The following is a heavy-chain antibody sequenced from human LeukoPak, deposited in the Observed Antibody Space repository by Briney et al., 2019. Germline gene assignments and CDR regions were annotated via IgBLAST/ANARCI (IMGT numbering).Heavy chain of an antibody. V-gene: IGHV1-69*05. CDR1: GGTFSSYA. Sequence: GASVKVSCKASGGTFSSYAISWVRQAPGQGLEWMGGIIPIFGTANYAQKFQGRVTITTDQSTRTASMELSRLRSEDTAVYYCARVHQIVTYYYDSSGYYWFDPWGQGTLVTVSS. J-gene: IGHJ5*02. CDR3: ARVHQIVTYYYDSSGYYWFDP. D-gene: IGHD3-22*01. CDR2: IIPIFGTA.